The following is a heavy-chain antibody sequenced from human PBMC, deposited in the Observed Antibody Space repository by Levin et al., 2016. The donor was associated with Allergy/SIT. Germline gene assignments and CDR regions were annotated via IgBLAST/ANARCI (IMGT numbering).Heavy chain of an antibody. CDR2: IWYDGSNK. Sequence: GGSLRLSCAASGFTFSSYGMHWVRQAPGKGLEWVAVIWYDGSNKYYADSVKGRFTISRDNSKNTLYLQMNSLRAEDTAVYYCARDPAAGEFGEPYGMDVWGQGTTVTVSS. CDR3: ARDPAAGEFGEPYGMDV. V-gene: IGHV3-33*01. CDR1: GFTFSSYG. J-gene: IGHJ6*02. D-gene: IGHD3-10*01.